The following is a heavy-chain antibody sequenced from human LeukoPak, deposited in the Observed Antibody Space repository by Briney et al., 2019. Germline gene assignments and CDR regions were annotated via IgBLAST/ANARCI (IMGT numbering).Heavy chain of an antibody. CDR1: GFTFSSYE. CDR3: AREATGFDY. V-gene: IGHV3-48*03. Sequence: GGSLRLSCTASGFTFSSYEMNWVRQAPGEGLEWVSYISNTGSTIYYADSVKGRFTISRDNAKNLLYLQMNSLRAEDTAVYYCAREATGFDYWGRGTLVTASS. CDR2: ISNTGSTI. J-gene: IGHJ4*02.